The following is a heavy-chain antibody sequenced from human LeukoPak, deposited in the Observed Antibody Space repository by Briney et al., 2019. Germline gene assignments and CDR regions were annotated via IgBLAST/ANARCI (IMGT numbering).Heavy chain of an antibody. J-gene: IGHJ5*02. V-gene: IGHV4-34*01. Sequence: SETLSLTCTVSGGSISGYYWSWIRQPPGKGLEWIGEINHSGSTNYNPSLKSRVTISVDTSKNQFSLKLSSVTAADTAVYYCARERGAARAARGWFDPWGQGTLVTVSS. CDR1: GGSISGYY. D-gene: IGHD6-6*01. CDR3: ARERGAARAARGWFDP. CDR2: INHSGST.